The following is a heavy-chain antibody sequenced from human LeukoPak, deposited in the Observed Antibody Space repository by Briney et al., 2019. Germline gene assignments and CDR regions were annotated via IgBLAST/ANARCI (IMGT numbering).Heavy chain of an antibody. Sequence: SETLSLTCTVSGGSISSSSYYWGWIRQPPGKGLEWIGSIYYSGSTYYDPSLKSRVTISVDTSKNQFSLKLSSVTAADTAVYYCARVVSDYWGQGTLVTVSS. CDR2: IYYSGST. J-gene: IGHJ4*02. CDR3: ARVVSDY. CDR1: GGSISSSSYY. V-gene: IGHV4-39*07. D-gene: IGHD5/OR15-5a*01.